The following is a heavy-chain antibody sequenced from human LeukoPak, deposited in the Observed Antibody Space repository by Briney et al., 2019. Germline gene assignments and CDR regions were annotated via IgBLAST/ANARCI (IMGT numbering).Heavy chain of an antibody. D-gene: IGHD6-13*01. J-gene: IGHJ2*01. V-gene: IGHV4-61*01. CDR3: ARMIAAAGTEYFDL. CDR1: GGSVSGSYY. Sequence: PSETLSLTCTVSGGSVSGSYYWNWIRQPPGKGLEWIGYMYSSGTINYNPSLKSRVSVSIDMSKNQFSLKLSSVTAADTAVYYCARMIAAAGTEYFDLWGRGTLVTVSS. CDR2: MYSSGTI.